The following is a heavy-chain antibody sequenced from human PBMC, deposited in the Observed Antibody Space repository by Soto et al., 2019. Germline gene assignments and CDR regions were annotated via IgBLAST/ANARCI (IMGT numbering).Heavy chain of an antibody. CDR2: IGDNDVSK. Sequence: GGSLRLSCAASGFTFSSCAMSWVRQAPGKGLEWVSAIGDNDVSKYYADSVKGRFTISRDNSKNTLYLQMNSLRADDTAVYYCATYRQTTVTSEFWGQGALVTVSS. D-gene: IGHD4-17*01. V-gene: IGHV3-23*01. CDR1: GFTFSSCA. CDR3: ATYRQTTVTSEF. J-gene: IGHJ4*02.